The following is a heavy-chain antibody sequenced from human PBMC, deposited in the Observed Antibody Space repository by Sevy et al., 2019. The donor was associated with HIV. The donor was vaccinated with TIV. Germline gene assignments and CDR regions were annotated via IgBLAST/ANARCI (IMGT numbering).Heavy chain of an antibody. CDR1: GFRFNNFG. CDR2: IRYDGINK. V-gene: IGHV3-30*02. J-gene: IGHJ6*02. Sequence: GCSLRLSCAASGFRFNNFGMYWVRQAPGKGLEGVAFIRYDGINKYYVDSVKGRSTISRDNSKDTLYLEMKSLRLEDTAIYYCAKGGSGGIDHYGMDVWGQGTTVTVSS. D-gene: IGHD6-25*01. CDR3: AKGGSGGIDHYGMDV.